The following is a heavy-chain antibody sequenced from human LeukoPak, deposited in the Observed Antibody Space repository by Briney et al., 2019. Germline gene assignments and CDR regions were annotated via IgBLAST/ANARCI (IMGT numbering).Heavy chain of an antibody. V-gene: IGHV1-2*04. CDR3: ARADCSSTSCYSYYYYGMDV. J-gene: IGHJ6*02. CDR2: INPNSGGT. CDR1: GYTFTGYY. Sequence: GASVTVSCKASGYTFTGYYMHWVRQAPGQGLEWMGWINPNSGGTNYAQKFQGWVTMTRDTSISTAYMELSRLRSDDTAVYYCARADCSSTSCYSYYYYGMDVWGQGTTVTVSS. D-gene: IGHD2-2*02.